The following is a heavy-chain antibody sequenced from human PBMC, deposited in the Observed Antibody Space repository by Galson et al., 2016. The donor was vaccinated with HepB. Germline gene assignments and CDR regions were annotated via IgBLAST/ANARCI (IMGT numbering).Heavy chain of an antibody. V-gene: IGHV4-59*01. Sequence: ETLSLTCSVSGGSITTYYWSWIRQPPGKGLEWIGYVYYTGSTNSNPSLKSRVTISVDPSRNQFSLRLSSVTAADTAVYYCAREGNGGFDIWGQGTMVTVSS. CDR3: AREGNGGFDI. CDR1: GGSITTYY. J-gene: IGHJ3*02. CDR2: VYYTGST. D-gene: IGHD3-16*01.